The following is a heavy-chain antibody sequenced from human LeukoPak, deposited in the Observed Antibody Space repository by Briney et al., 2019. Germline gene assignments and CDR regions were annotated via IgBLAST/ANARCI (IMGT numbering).Heavy chain of an antibody. V-gene: IGHV3-48*01. J-gene: IGHJ3*02. D-gene: IGHD3-3*01. CDR2: IAARSGIV. CDR1: GFTFTMFG. CDR3: ARTYDFGRGPPGDAFDN. Sequence: GGSLRLSCAASGFTFTMFGMNWVRQAPGKGLEWVSYIAARSGIVYYADSVQGRFTMSRDDAKDSVILQMNSLRVDDTAVYYCARTYDFGRGPPGDAFDNWGQGTLVTVPS.